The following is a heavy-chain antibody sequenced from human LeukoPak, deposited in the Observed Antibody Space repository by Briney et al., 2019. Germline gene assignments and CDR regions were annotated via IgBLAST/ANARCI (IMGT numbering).Heavy chain of an antibody. CDR3: ARVSGVRNGIVVIPAAIDY. CDR1: GFTFSDYS. D-gene: IGHD2-2*01. J-gene: IGHJ4*02. CDR2: ISRSSRTV. V-gene: IGHV3-48*02. Sequence: GGSLRLSCAASGFTFSDYSMNWARQAPGKGPEWVSYISRSSRTVYYADSVKGRYTVSRDDAKNSLYLQMNSLRDEDTAVYYCARVSGVRNGIVVIPAAIDYWGQGTLVTVSS.